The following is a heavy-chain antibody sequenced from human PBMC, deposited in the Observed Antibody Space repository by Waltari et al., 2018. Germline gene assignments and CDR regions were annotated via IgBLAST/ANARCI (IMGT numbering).Heavy chain of an antibody. V-gene: IGHV3-74*01. CDR3: TRNPPGY. CDR2: INSDGTRI. Sequence: EVQLVESGGGLVQPGGSLRLSCAASEGACWVDWVRQAPGKGLVWVSRINSDGTRIYYADSVRGRFTISRDSAKSTFYLQMTSLRADDTAVYYCTRNPPGYWGQGTLVTVSS. CDR1: EGACW. J-gene: IGHJ4*02.